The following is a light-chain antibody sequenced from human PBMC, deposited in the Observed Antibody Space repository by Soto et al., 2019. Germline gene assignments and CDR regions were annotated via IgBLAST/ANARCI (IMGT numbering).Light chain of an antibody. CDR1: QSVRSN. V-gene: IGKV3-20*01. CDR2: RTS. J-gene: IGKJ1*01. CDR3: QQYGSLSWT. Sequence: QTPDTLSVSLGGRATLSCRASQSVRSNLAWYQQKPGQAPRLLIYRTSNRATGIPDRFSGSGSGTDFTLTISRLEPEDFAVYYCQQYGSLSWTFGQGTKVDIK.